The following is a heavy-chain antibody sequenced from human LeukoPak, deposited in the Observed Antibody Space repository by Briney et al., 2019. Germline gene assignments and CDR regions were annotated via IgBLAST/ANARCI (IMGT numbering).Heavy chain of an antibody. D-gene: IGHD1-1*01. CDR1: GFTFSNYG. CDR2: IWFDGSNK. Sequence: GGSLRLSCVASGFTFSNYGLHWVRQAPGKGLEWVAFIWFDGSNKHYADSVKGRFTISRDNSEDTLYLQMNSLRAEDTAVYYCVRDPSGSGFAFDSWGQGALVTVSS. J-gene: IGHJ4*02. V-gene: IGHV3-33*08. CDR3: VRDPSGSGFAFDS.